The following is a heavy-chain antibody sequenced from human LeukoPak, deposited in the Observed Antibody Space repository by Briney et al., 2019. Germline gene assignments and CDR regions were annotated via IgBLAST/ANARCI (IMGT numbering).Heavy chain of an antibody. J-gene: IGHJ4*02. CDR1: GFTFSSYW. CDR3: ARERMYSGSGSTYPYYDY. Sequence: GGSLRLSCAASGFTFSSYWMSWVRQSPGEGVEWVANIKPDGSEKYFMDSVKGRFTISRDNAKNALYLEMNSLRAEDTAEYFCARERMYSGSGSTYPYYDYWGQGTLVTVSS. V-gene: IGHV3-7*01. D-gene: IGHD3-10*01. CDR2: IKPDGSEK.